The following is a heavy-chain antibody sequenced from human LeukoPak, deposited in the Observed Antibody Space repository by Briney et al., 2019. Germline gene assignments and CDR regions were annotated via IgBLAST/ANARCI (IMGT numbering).Heavy chain of an antibody. CDR2: IYYSGST. J-gene: IGHJ4*02. CDR1: GGSVSSGSYY. Sequence: SETLSLTCTVSGGSVSSGSYYWSWIRQPPGKGLEWIGSIYYSGSTYYNPSLKSRVTISVDTSKNQFSLKLSSVTAADTAVYYCARRVGATSRYFGYWGQGTLVTVSS. CDR3: ARRVGATSRYFGY. V-gene: IGHV4-39*01. D-gene: IGHD1-26*01.